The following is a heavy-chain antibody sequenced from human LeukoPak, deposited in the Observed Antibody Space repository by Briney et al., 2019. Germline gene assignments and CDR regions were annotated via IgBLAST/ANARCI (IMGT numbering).Heavy chain of an antibody. CDR3: ARGVIPDY. D-gene: IGHD3-16*02. V-gene: IGHV3-53*01. CDR1: GFTFSTYW. Sequence: GGSLRLSCAASGFTFSTYWMTWVRQAPGKGLEWVSVIYSGGSTYYADSVKGRFTISRDNFKNTLYLQMNSLRAEDTAVYYCARGVIPDYWGQGTLVTVSS. CDR2: IYSGGST. J-gene: IGHJ4*02.